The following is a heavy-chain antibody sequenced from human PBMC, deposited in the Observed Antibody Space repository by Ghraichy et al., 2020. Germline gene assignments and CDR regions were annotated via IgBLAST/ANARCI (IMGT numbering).Heavy chain of an antibody. D-gene: IGHD2-15*01. J-gene: IGHJ4*02. V-gene: IGHV4-31*03. Sequence: SETLSLTCTVSGDSISSGSYYWSWIRQQPGKGLEWIGYISYSGTTSSNPSLEDRIDMSIEMSENQFSLRLDSVTAADTSMYYCARESATIARETGAIADYFDVWGLGTLVSVSS. CDR3: ARESATIARETGAIADYFDV. CDR2: ISYSGTT. CDR1: GDSISSGSYY.